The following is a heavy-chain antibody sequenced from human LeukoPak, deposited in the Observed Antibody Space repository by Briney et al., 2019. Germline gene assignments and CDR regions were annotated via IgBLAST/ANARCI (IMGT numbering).Heavy chain of an antibody. CDR3: ARLYGSGSSLYFDY. CDR1: GGSISSSSYY. CDR2: IYYSGST. D-gene: IGHD3-10*01. V-gene: IGHV4-39*07. J-gene: IGHJ4*02. Sequence: PSETLSLTCSVSGGSISSSSYYWGWIRQPPGKGLEWIGSIYYSGSTNYKPSLKSRVTMSVDTSKNQFSLKLSSVTAADTAVYYCARLYGSGSSLYFDYWGQGTLVTVSS.